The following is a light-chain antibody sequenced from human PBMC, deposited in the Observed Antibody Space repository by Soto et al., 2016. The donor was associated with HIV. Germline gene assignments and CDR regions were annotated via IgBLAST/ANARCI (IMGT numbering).Light chain of an antibody. CDR1: QDIRND. CDR3: QQFHSFPLT. CDR2: AAS. Sequence: DIQMTQSPSSLSASVGDRVIITCRASQDIRNDLGWYQQRPGMAPNLLIYAASSLQSGVPSRFSGGGSGTHFTLTISSLQPQDVASYHCQQFHSFPLTFGGGTKVEI. V-gene: IGKV1-17*01. J-gene: IGKJ4*01.